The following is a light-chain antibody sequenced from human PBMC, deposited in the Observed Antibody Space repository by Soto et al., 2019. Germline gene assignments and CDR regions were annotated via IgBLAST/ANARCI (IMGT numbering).Light chain of an antibody. V-gene: IGLV1-44*01. J-gene: IGLJ2*01. CDR1: ISNIEINT. Sequence: QSVLTQPPSASGTPGQRVTISCSGSISNIEINTLTWYQQLPGTAPKLLIYNNYQRPSGVPDRFSGSKSGTSASLAISGLQSDDEAEYYCEAWDDSLNGVVFGGGTKLTVL. CDR2: NNY. CDR3: EAWDDSLNGVV.